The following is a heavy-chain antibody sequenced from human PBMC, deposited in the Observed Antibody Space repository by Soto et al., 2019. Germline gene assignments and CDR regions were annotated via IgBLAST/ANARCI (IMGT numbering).Heavy chain of an antibody. Sequence: GGSLRLSCEASGFTFSGVIMNWVRQVPGKGLEWVASISSGSSDTWYADSVKGRFIISRDNAQNSLFLQMNTLRPEDTAMYYCARVAYWGPGTQVTVSS. CDR1: GFTFSGVI. CDR3: ARVAY. V-gene: IGHV3-21*01. J-gene: IGHJ4*02. CDR2: ISSGSSDT.